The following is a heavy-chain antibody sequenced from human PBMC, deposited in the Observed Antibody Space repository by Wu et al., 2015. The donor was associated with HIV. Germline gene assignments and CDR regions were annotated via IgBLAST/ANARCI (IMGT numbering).Heavy chain of an antibody. CDR3: ARLQSLHGLYSNADY. D-gene: IGHD4-11*01. CDR2: INPNRGGI. V-gene: IGHV1-2*02. Sequence: QVQLVQSGAEVKKPGASVKISCKTSGYNFTNNYMHWVRQAPGQGLEWMGVINPNRGGIKYAQKFQGRVTMTRDTAVSTAYMELNSLTSDDTAVYYCARLQSLHGLYSNADYWGQGTLVTVSS. J-gene: IGHJ4*02. CDR1: GYNFTNNY.